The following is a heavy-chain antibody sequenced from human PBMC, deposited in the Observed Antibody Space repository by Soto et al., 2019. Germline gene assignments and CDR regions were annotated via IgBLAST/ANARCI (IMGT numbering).Heavy chain of an antibody. V-gene: IGHV1-46*01. CDR3: ARGTSRHIVVVVADKLHHNWDWFDP. Sequence: GASVKVSCKASGYTFTSYYMHWVRQAPGQGLEWMGIINPSGGSTSYAQKFQGRVTMTRDTSTSTVYMELSSLRSEDTAVYYCARGTSRHIVVVVADKLHHNWDWFDPWGQGTLVTVSS. D-gene: IGHD2-15*01. CDR2: INPSGGST. CDR1: GYTFTSYY. J-gene: IGHJ5*02.